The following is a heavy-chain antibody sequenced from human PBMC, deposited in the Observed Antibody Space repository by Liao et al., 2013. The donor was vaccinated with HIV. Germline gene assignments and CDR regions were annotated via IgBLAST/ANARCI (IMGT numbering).Heavy chain of an antibody. V-gene: IGHV4-39*07. CDR3: ARVYGSSGYYDYFDY. J-gene: IGHJ4*02. CDR1: GGSISSSSYY. D-gene: IGHD3-22*01. Sequence: QLQLQESGPGLVKPSETLSLTCTVSGGSISSSSYYWGWIRQPPGKGLEWIGSMDYSGSTYDNPSLQSRVTISIDTSKNQFSLKLTSVTAADTAVYYCARVYGSSGYYDYFDYWGQGTLVTVSS. CDR2: MDYSGST.